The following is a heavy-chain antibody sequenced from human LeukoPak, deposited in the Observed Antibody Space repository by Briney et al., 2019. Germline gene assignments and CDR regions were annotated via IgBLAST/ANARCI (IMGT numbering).Heavy chain of an antibody. CDR3: ARGGVFVKGAVHY. V-gene: IGHV3-23*01. CDR1: GFTFSSYA. Sequence: PGGSLRLSCAASGFTFSSYAMSWVRQAPGKGLEWVSAISGSGGSTYYADSVKGRFTISRDNAKNSLYLQMNSLRAEDTAVYYCARGGVFVKGAVHYWGQGTLVTVSS. D-gene: IGHD3-16*02. CDR2: ISGSGGST. J-gene: IGHJ4*02.